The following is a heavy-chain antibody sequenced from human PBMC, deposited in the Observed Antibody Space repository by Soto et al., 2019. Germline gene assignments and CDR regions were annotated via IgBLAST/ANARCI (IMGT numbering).Heavy chain of an antibody. CDR1: GYSISSGYY. Sequence: LSLTCAVSGYSISSGYYWGWIRQPPGKGLEWIGSIYHSGSTYYNPSLKSRVSISVDTSKNQFSLRLSSVTAADTAMYYCARRHSSSWYGLDYWGQGTLVPSPQ. CDR2: IYHSGST. D-gene: IGHD6-13*01. V-gene: IGHV4-38-2*01. CDR3: ARRHSSSWYGLDY. J-gene: IGHJ4*02.